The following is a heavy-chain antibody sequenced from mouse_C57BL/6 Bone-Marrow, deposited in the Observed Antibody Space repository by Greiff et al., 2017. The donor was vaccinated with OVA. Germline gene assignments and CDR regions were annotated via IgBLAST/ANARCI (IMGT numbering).Heavy chain of an antibody. CDR2: IDPSDSYT. CDR3: AREGVGSYFDY. CDR1: GYTFTSYW. V-gene: IGHV1-69*01. J-gene: IGHJ2*01. Sequence: QVHVKQPGAELVMPGASVKLSCKASGYTFTSYWMHWVKQRPGQGLEWIGEIDPSDSYTNYNQKFKGKSTLTVDKSSSTAYMQLSSLTSEDSAVYYCAREGVGSYFDYWGQGTTLTVSS. D-gene: IGHD1-1*02.